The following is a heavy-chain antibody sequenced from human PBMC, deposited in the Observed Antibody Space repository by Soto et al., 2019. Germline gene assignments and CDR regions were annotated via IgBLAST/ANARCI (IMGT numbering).Heavy chain of an antibody. CDR3: ARLRYCSSTSCYTGGFDY. CDR2: ISSSGSTI. D-gene: IGHD2-2*02. Sequence: PGGSLRLSCAASGFTFSSYEMNWVRQAPGKGLEWVSYISSSGSTIYYADSVKGRFTISRGNAKNSLYLQMNSLRAEDTAVYYCARLRYCSSTSCYTGGFDYWGQGTLVTVSS. CDR1: GFTFSSYE. J-gene: IGHJ4*02. V-gene: IGHV3-48*03.